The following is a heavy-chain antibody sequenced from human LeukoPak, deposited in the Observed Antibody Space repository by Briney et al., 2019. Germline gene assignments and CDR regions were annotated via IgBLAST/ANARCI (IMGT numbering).Heavy chain of an antibody. CDR3: AKAWPELRDDS. CDR2: ISGGGHDI. CDR1: GFTFYNYA. Sequence: GGSLRLSCAASGFTFYNYAMCWVRQAPGKGLEWVSAISGGGHDIYYADSVKGRFTISRDNSKNSLFLQMNSLRAEDTAVYYCAKAWPELRDDSWGQGTLVTVSS. J-gene: IGHJ4*02. V-gene: IGHV3-23*01. D-gene: IGHD1-26*01.